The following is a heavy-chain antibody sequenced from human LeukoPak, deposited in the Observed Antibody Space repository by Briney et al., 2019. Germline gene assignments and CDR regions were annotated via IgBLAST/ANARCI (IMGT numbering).Heavy chain of an antibody. CDR1: GFTFSSYA. V-gene: IGHV3-30*04. CDR3: AKEPREYCSSTSCPNWFDS. D-gene: IGHD2-2*01. Sequence: GGSLRLSCAASGFTFSSYAMHWVRQAPGKGLEWVAVISYDGSNKYYADSVKGRFTISRDNSKNTLYLQMNSLRAEDTAVYYCAKEPREYCSSTSCPNWFDSWGQGTLVTVSS. CDR2: ISYDGSNK. J-gene: IGHJ5*01.